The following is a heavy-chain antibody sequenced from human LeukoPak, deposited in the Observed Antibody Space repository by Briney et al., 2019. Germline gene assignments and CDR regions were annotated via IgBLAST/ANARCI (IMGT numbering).Heavy chain of an antibody. CDR2: IKQVGSEK. CDR1: GFTFSSYW. V-gene: IGHV3-7*01. CDR3: ARGYYYGSGSYSYYYYYGMDV. D-gene: IGHD3-10*01. J-gene: IGHJ6*02. Sequence: GGSLRLSCAASGFTFSSYWMSWVRQAPGKGLEWVANIKQVGSEKYYVDSVKGRFTISRENSKNTLYLQMNSLRAEDTAVYYCARGYYYGSGSYSYYYYYGMDVWGQGTTVSVSS.